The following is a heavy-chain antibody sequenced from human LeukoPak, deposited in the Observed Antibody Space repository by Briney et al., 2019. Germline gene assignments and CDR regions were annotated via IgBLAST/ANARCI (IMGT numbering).Heavy chain of an antibody. CDR3: ARDPGYYYGMDV. CDR1: GFTVSSNY. CDR2: IYSGGST. Sequence: GSLRLSCAASGFTVSSNYMSWVRQAPGKGLEWVSVIYSGGSTYDADSVKGRFTISRDNSKNTLYLQMNSLRAEDTAVYYCARDPGYYYGMDVWGQGTTVTVSS. V-gene: IGHV3-66*01. J-gene: IGHJ6*02. D-gene: IGHD3-10*01.